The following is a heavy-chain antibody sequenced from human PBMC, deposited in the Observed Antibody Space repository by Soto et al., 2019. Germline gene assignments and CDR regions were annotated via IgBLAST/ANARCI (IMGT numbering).Heavy chain of an antibody. J-gene: IGHJ4*02. CDR1: GFTFSRVS. Sequence: GGSLRLSCEASGFTFSRVSMNWVRQVPGKGLEWFASISSASSEAWYADSVKGRFIISSDNAQTSLFLQMNTLRPEDSAIYYCARVAYWGPGTQVTVSS. CDR3: ARVAY. V-gene: IGHV3-21*04. CDR2: ISSASSEA.